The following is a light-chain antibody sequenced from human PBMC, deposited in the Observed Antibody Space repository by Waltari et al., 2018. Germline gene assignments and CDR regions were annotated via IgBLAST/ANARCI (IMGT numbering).Light chain of an antibody. Sequence: DIQMTQSPSTLSASLGDRVTITCRASQSISSWLASYQQKPGKAPKLLIYKASSLERGVPSRFSGSGSGTEFTLTISSLQPDDFATYYCQQYNSYHSFGQGTKLEIK. CDR1: QSISSW. V-gene: IGKV1-5*03. CDR3: QQYNSYHS. CDR2: KAS. J-gene: IGKJ2*03.